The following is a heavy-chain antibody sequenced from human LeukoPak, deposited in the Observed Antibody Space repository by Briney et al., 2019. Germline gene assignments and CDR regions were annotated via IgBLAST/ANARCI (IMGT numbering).Heavy chain of an antibody. CDR2: ISGSGGSK. CDR1: GFTFSSYA. D-gene: IGHD2-2*01. CDR3: AKLSSTSCYVDY. Sequence: GGSLRLSCAASGFTFSSYAMSWVRQAPGKGLEWVSAISGSGGSKYYAASVKGRFTISRDNSNNTLYLQMNSLRAEDTAVYYCAKLSSTSCYVDYWGQGTLVTVSS. J-gene: IGHJ4*02. V-gene: IGHV3-23*01.